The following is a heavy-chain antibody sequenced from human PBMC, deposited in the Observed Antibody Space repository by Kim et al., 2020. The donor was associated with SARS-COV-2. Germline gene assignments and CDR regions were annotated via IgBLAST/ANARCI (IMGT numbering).Heavy chain of an antibody. CDR2: IWYDGSNK. CDR1: GFTFSSYG. Sequence: GGSLRLSCAASGFTFSSYGMHWVRQAPGKGLEWVAVIWYDGSNKYYADSVKGRFTISRDNSKNTLYLQMNSLRAEDTAVYYCARDGGYSYGDSNYYYYGMDVWRQGTTVTVSS. CDR3: ARDGGYSYGDSNYYYYGMDV. V-gene: IGHV3-33*08. J-gene: IGHJ6*02. D-gene: IGHD5-18*01.